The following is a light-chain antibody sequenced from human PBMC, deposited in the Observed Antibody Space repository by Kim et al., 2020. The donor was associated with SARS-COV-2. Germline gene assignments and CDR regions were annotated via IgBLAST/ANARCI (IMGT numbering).Light chain of an antibody. V-gene: IGKV3-15*01. CDR3: QQYNNWPLT. CDR2: DGS. Sequence: VSPGETFILSCRASQTVGYRLAWYQQIPGQSPRLLIHDGSTRAAGVPARFSGSGSGTEFTLTISSLQSEDFALYYCQQYNNWPLTFGGGTKVDIK. CDR1: QTVGYR. J-gene: IGKJ4*01.